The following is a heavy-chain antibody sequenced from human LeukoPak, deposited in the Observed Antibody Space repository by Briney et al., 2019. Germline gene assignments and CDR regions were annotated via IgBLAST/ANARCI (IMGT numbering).Heavy chain of an antibody. D-gene: IGHD2-15*01. CDR2: INPNSGGT. V-gene: IGHV1-2*02. CDR1: GYTFTGYY. Sequence: ASVKVSCKASGYTFTGYYMHWVRQAPGQGLEWMGWINPNSGGTIYAQKFQGRVTMTEDTSTDTAYMELSSLRSEDTAVYYCATVESGSGRYHYFDYWGQGTLVTVSS. J-gene: IGHJ4*02. CDR3: ATVESGSGRYHYFDY.